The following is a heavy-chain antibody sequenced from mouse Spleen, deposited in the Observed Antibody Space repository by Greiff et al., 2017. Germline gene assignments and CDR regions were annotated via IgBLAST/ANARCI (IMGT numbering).Heavy chain of an antibody. CDR2: IDPSDSYT. CDR3: ARFITTVVADY. CDR1: GYTFTSYW. Sequence: QVQLQQSGAELVRPGTSVKLSCKASGYTFTSYWMHWVKQRPGQGLEWIGVIDPSDSYTNYNQKFKGKATLTVDTSSSTAYMQLSSLTSEDSAVYYCARFITTVVADYWGQGTTLTVSS. D-gene: IGHD1-1*01. V-gene: IGHV1-59*01. J-gene: IGHJ2*01.